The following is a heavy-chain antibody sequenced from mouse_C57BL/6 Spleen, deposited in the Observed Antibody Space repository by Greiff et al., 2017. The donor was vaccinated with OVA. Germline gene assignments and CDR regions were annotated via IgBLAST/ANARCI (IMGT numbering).Heavy chain of an antibody. J-gene: IGHJ4*01. D-gene: IGHD2-4*01. V-gene: IGHV1-19*01. Sequence: EVQVVESGPVLVKPGASVKMSCKASGYTFTDYYMNWVKQSHGKSLEWIGVINPYNGGTSYNQKFKGKATLTVDKSSSTAYMELNSLTSEDSAVYYCARWDDYSYAMDYWGQGTSVTVSS. CDR3: ARWDDYSYAMDY. CDR2: INPYNGGT. CDR1: GYTFTDYY.